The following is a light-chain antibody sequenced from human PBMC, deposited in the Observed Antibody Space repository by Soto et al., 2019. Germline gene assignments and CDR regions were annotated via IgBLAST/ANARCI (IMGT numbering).Light chain of an antibody. J-gene: IGKJ2*02. CDR3: QQYGTSRGT. CDR2: GAS. Sequence: EIVLTQSPGTLSLSPRERATLSCRASQSVTRNYLAWYQQKPGQAPRLLIHGASTRATGIPDRFSGSGSGTDFTLTISRLEPEDFAVYYCQQYGTSRGTFGQGNKLEIK. V-gene: IGKV3-20*01. CDR1: QSVTRNY.